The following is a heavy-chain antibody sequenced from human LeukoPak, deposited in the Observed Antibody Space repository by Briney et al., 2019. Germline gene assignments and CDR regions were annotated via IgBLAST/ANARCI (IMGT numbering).Heavy chain of an antibody. D-gene: IGHD3-22*01. CDR1: GFTFSSYG. J-gene: IGHJ3*02. CDR2: IWSDGSNK. V-gene: IGHV3-33*01. CDR3: AREDDSSGYHAFDI. Sequence: GGSLRLSCAASGFTFSSYGRHWVRQAPGKGLEWVAVIWSDGSNKYYADSVKGRFTISRDNSKNTLYLQMNSLRAEDTAVYYCAREDDSSGYHAFDIRGQGTMVTVSS.